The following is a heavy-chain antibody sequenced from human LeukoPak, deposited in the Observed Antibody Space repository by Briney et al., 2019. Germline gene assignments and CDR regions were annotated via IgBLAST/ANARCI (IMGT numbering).Heavy chain of an antibody. D-gene: IGHD2-15*01. CDR2: IYPGDSDT. CDR1: GYSFTSYW. J-gene: IGHJ6*02. V-gene: IGHV5-51*01. CDR3: ARLITGYCSGGSCTRDYGMDV. Sequence: GESLKISCKGSGYSFTSYWIGWVRQMPGKGLEWMGIIYPGDSDTRYSPSFKGQVTISADKSISTAYLQWSSLKASDTAMYYCARLITGYCSGGSCTRDYGMDVWGQGTTVTVSS.